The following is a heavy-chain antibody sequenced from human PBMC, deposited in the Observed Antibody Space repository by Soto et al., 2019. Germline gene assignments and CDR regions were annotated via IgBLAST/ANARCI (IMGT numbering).Heavy chain of an antibody. V-gene: IGHV3-73*02. Sequence: EVQLVESGGGLVQPGGSLKLSCAASGFTFSGSAMHWVRQASGKGLEWVGRIRSKANGYATAYVESVKGRFTISRDDSKNTAYLQMNSPKTEDTAVYFDHWGQGTVVTVSS. J-gene: IGHJ4*02. CDR2: IRSKANGYAT. CDR3: H. CDR1: GFTFSGSA.